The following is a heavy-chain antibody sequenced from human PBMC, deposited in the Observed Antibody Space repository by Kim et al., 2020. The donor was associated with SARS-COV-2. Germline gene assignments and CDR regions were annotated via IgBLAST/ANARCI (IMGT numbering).Heavy chain of an antibody. CDR1: GGTFSSYA. Sequence: SVKVSCKASGGTFSSYAISWVRQAPGQGLEWMGGIIPIFGTANYAQKFQGRVTITADESTSTAYMELSSLRSEDTAVYYCARDRLWGGYYYGMDVWGQGTTVTVSS. J-gene: IGHJ6*02. CDR3: ARDRLWGGYYYGMDV. CDR2: IIPIFGTA. D-gene: IGHD3-16*01. V-gene: IGHV1-69*13.